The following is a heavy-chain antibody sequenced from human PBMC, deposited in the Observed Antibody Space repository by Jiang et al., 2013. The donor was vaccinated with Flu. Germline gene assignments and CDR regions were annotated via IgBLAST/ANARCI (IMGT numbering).Heavy chain of an antibody. CDR1: GDSVSSNSAA. V-gene: IGHV6-1*01. CDR2: TFYRSKWYN. J-gene: IGHJ3*02. D-gene: IGHD6-13*01. Sequence: SQTLSLTCAISGDSVSSNSAAWNWIRQSPSRGLEWLGRTFYRSKWYNDYALSVKSRITINPDTSRHQFSLHLNSVTPEDTAVYFCARSDIAAAGLDAFDIWGQGTMVTVSS. CDR3: ARSDIAAAGLDAFDI.